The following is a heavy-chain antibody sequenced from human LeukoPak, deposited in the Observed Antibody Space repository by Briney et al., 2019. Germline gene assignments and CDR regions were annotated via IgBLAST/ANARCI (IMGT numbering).Heavy chain of an antibody. D-gene: IGHD2-15*01. CDR3: ARDKRYCSGGSCYYYYYMDV. Sequence: SETLSLTCTVSGGSISSGSYYWSWIRQPAGKGLEWIGRIYTSGSTNYNPSLKSRVTMSVDTSKNQFSLKLSSVTAADTAVYYCARDKRYCSGGSCYYYYYMDVWGKGTTVTVSS. CDR1: GGSISSGSYY. CDR2: IYTSGST. V-gene: IGHV4-61*02. J-gene: IGHJ6*03.